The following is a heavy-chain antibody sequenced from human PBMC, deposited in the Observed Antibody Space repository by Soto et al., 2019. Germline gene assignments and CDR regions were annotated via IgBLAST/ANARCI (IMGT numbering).Heavy chain of an antibody. Sequence: QVQLVQSGAEVKKPGSSVKVSCKASGGTFSSYAISWVRQAPGQGLEWMGGIIPIFGTADYAQKFQDRVTITADESTSTAYMELSSLRSEDTAVYSCATPPEGGTAYYSYGMDVWGQGTTVTVSS. J-gene: IGHJ6*02. D-gene: IGHD3-16*01. V-gene: IGHV1-69*12. CDR1: GGTFSSYA. CDR3: ATPPEGGTAYYSYGMDV. CDR2: IIPIFGTA.